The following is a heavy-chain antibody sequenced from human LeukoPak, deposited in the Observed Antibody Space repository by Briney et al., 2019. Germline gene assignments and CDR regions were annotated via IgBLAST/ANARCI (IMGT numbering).Heavy chain of an antibody. V-gene: IGHV4-34*01. CDR3: ARGEVRCSSTSCYVGWFDP. CDR2: INHSGST. J-gene: IGHJ5*02. CDR1: GGSFSGYY. D-gene: IGHD2-2*01. Sequence: SETLSLTCAVYGGSFSGYYWSWIRQPPGKGLEWIGEINHSGSTNYNPSLKSRVTISVDTSKNRFSLKLSSVTAADTAVYYCARGEVRCSSTSCYVGWFDPWGQGTLVTVSS.